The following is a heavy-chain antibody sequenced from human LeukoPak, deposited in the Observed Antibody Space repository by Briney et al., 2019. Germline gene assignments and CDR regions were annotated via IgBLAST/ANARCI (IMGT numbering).Heavy chain of an antibody. CDR1: GGSISGFY. CDR2: IYYSGTT. D-gene: IGHD3-10*01. V-gene: IGHV4-59*08. J-gene: IGHJ6*03. Sequence: SETLSLTCTVPGGSISGFYWTWIRQPPGKGLEWIGYIYYSGTTYYNPSLKSRVTISVDTSKNQFSLKLSSVTAADTAVYYCARVARSGSYYYYYMDVWGKGTTVTVSS. CDR3: ARVARSGSYYYYYMDV.